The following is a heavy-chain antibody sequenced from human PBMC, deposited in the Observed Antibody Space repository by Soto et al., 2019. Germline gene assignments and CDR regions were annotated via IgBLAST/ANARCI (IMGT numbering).Heavy chain of an antibody. CDR1: GFSFSISP. J-gene: IGHJ4*02. CDR2: ISYGGTNK. CDR3: ARDPKTTGGQHWAFNYFDS. V-gene: IGHV3-30-3*01. D-gene: IGHD2-8*02. Sequence: PGGSLRLSCAASGFSFSISPTHWVRQAPGKXPDWVALISYGGTNKFYADSVKGRFTISRDSSKSTLYLHVDSLRPEDAAVYYRARDPKTTGGQHWAFNYFDSWGQGTLVTVSS.